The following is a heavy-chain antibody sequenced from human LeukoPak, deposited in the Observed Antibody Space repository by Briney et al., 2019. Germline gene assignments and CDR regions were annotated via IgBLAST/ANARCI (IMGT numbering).Heavy chain of an antibody. CDR1: GFTVSSHY. Sequence: GSLRLSCAASGFTVSSHYWSWIRQPPGKGLEWIAFMFHSGNSNYNPSLKSRVTISGDTSKNQFSLNLTSVTAADTAVYYCAGAPPITAPGSHAFDVWGQGTMVTVSS. D-gene: IGHD6-13*01. CDR3: AGAPPITAPGSHAFDV. CDR2: MFHSGNS. J-gene: IGHJ3*01. V-gene: IGHV4-59*02.